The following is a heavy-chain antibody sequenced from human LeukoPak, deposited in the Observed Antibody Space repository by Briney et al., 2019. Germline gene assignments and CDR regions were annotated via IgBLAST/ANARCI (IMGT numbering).Heavy chain of an antibody. CDR3: ARFGYNYAYDF. CDR2: IKQEGSAK. CDR1: GLTFSDSR. J-gene: IGHJ4*02. V-gene: IGHV3-7*04. Sequence: GGSLRLSCAVSGLTFSDSRMIRVRQAPGKGLEWLANIKQEGSAKYYVDSVMGRFTISRDNAKNSLYLQMNSLRAEDTAVYYCARFGYNYAYDFWGQGTLVTVSS. D-gene: IGHD5-18*01.